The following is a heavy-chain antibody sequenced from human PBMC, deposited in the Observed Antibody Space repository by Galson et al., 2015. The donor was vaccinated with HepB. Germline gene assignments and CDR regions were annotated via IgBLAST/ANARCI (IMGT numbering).Heavy chain of an antibody. Sequence: QSGAEVKKPGESLRISCKGSGYSFTSYWISWVRQMPGKGLEWTGRIDPSDSYTNYSPSFQGHVTISADKSISTAYLQWSSLKASDTAMYYCGRAIEYSSSFGWFDPWGQGTLVTVSS. CDR2: IDPSDSYT. V-gene: IGHV5-10-1*01. CDR3: GRAIEYSSSFGWFDP. J-gene: IGHJ5*02. D-gene: IGHD6-6*01. CDR1: GYSFTSYW.